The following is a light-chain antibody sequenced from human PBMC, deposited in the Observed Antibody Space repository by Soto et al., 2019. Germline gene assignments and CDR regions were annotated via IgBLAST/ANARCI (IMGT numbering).Light chain of an antibody. CDR2: AAS. CDR1: QGISSW. J-gene: IGKJ2*01. V-gene: IGKV1-12*01. Sequence: DIQMTQSPSSVSASVGDRITITCRASQGISSWLAWYQQKPGKAPKLLIYAASRWQSGVPSRFSGSGSGTDCTRTIASLQTEDFATYYCQQSNSFPQTVGQGTELEVK. CDR3: QQSNSFPQT.